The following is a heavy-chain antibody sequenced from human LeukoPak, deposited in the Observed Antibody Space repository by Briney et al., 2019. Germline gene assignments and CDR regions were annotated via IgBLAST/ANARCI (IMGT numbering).Heavy chain of an antibody. D-gene: IGHD3-22*01. CDR2: IIPIFGTA. CDR1: GGTFSSYA. V-gene: IGHV1-69*05. J-gene: IGHJ3*02. Sequence: SVKVSCKASGGTFSSYAISWVRQAPGQGLEWMGGIIPIFGTANYAQKFQGRVTITTDESTSTAYMELSSLRSEDTAMYYCARYLPNYYDSSGQNAFDIWGQGTMVTVSS. CDR3: ARYLPNYYDSSGQNAFDI.